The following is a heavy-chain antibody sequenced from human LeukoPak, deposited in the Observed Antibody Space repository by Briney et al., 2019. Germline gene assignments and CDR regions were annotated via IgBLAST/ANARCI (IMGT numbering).Heavy chain of an antibody. V-gene: IGHV4-39*01. CDR2: ISYSGGT. CDR1: GGSIISNNHY. D-gene: IGHD3-22*01. Sequence: KPSETLSLTCTVSGGSIISNNHYWGWTRQPPGKGLEWFGSISYSGGTAYNPSLRSRVTISVDTSKNQFSLKVNSVTAADTAVYYCARGVEYYDSSGFRPHAFDIWGQGTLVTVSS. J-gene: IGHJ3*02. CDR3: ARGVEYYDSSGFRPHAFDI.